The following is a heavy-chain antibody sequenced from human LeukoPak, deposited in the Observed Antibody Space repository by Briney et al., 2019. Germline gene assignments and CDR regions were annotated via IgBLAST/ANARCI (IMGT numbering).Heavy chain of an antibody. CDR1: GGSISSSSYY. J-gene: IGHJ4*02. CDR3: ARCSDDYFDY. D-gene: IGHD3-10*02. Sequence: SETLSLTCTVSGGSISSSSYYWGWIRQPPGKGLEWIGSIYYSGSTYYNPSLKSRVTISVDTSKNQFSLKLSSVTAADTAVYYCARCSDDYFDYWGQGTLVTVSS. V-gene: IGHV4-39*01. CDR2: IYYSGST.